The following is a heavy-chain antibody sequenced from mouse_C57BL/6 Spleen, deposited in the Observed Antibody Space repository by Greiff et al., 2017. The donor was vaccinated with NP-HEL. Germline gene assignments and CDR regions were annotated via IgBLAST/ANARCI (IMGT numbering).Heavy chain of an antibody. CDR3: ARTPITTVVADYAMDY. CDR1: GYTFTSYW. V-gene: IGHV1-50*01. CDR2: IDPSDSYT. J-gene: IGHJ4*01. D-gene: IGHD1-1*01. Sequence: VQLQQSGAELVKPGASVKLSCKASGYTFTSYWMQWVKQRPGQGLEWIGEIDPSDSYTNYNQKFKGKATLTVDTSSSTAYMQLSSLTSEDAAVSYCARTPITTVVADYAMDYWGQGTSVTVSS.